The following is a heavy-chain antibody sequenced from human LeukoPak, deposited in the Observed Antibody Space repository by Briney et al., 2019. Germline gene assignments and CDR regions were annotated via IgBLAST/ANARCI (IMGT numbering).Heavy chain of an antibody. D-gene: IGHD3-22*01. CDR2: IYYSGST. CDR3: ARDLGSITMIVVAPGAFDI. J-gene: IGHJ3*02. V-gene: IGHV4-38-2*02. CDR1: GYSISSGYY. Sequence: SETLSLTCTVSGYSISSGYYWGWIRQPPGKGLEWIGSIYYSGSTYYNPSLKSRVTISVDTSKNQFSLKLSSVTAADTAVYYCARDLGSITMIVVAPGAFDIWGQGTMVTVSS.